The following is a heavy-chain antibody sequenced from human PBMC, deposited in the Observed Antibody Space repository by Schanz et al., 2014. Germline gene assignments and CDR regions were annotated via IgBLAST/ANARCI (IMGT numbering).Heavy chain of an antibody. CDR3: ARLSVAGRPHVNYWYFDL. V-gene: IGHV1-2*02. D-gene: IGHD6-19*01. CDR1: GYTFVSYS. CDR2: INPNSGDT. Sequence: QVQLVQSGAEVKKPGASVKVSCKASGYTFVSYSMHWVRQAPGQGLEWMGWINPNSGDTNYAQKCQGVVTMTRDTSISTAYMEVSRLKSDDTAVYYCARLSVAGRPHVNYWYFDLWGRGTLVTVSS. J-gene: IGHJ2*01.